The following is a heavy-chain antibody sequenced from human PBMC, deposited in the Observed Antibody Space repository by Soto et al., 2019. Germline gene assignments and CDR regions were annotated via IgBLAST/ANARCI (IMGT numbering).Heavy chain of an antibody. CDR1: GGSISNYY. CDR3: ARVGSGYVRGFDY. V-gene: IGHV4-59*01. CDR2: IYFTGST. J-gene: IGHJ4*02. D-gene: IGHD5-12*01. Sequence: SETLSLTCTVSGGSISNYYWSWIRQPPGKGLEWIGYIYFTGSTRYNSSLKSRVTISVDTSKDQFSLKLYSVTAADTAVYYCARVGSGYVRGFDYWGQGILVTVSS.